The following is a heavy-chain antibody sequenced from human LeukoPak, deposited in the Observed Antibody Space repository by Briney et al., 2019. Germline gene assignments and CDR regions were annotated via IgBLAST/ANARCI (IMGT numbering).Heavy chain of an antibody. CDR2: IRYDGSNK. J-gene: IGHJ1*01. V-gene: IGHV3-30*02. CDR1: GFTFSSYG. CDR3: ARDPEYSSGWYGGYFQH. Sequence: GGSLRLSCAASGFTFSSYGMHWVRQAPGKGLEWVAFIRYDGSNKYYADSVKGRFTISRDNSKNTLYLQMNSLRAEDTAVYYCARDPEYSSGWYGGYFQHWGQGTLVTVSS. D-gene: IGHD6-19*01.